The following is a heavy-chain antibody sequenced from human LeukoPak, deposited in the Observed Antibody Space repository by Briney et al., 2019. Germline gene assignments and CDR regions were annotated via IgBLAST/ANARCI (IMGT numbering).Heavy chain of an antibody. CDR1: GFTFSRYA. J-gene: IGHJ4*02. Sequence: GGSLRLSCAASGFTFSRYAMTWVRQAPGKGLEWVSGIGGSGRNTYHADSVKGRFTISRDNSKNTLYLQMNSLRAEDTAVYYCAKHGGGNWGQGTLVTVSS. CDR2: IGGSGRNT. D-gene: IGHD3-10*01. CDR3: AKHGGGN. V-gene: IGHV3-23*01.